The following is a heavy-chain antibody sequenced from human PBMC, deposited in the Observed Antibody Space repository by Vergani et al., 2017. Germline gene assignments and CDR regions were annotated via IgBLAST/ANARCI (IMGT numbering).Heavy chain of an antibody. V-gene: IGHV3-30-3*01. CDR3: ARAGYSYGYFGYYYMDV. J-gene: IGHJ6*03. D-gene: IGHD5-18*01. CDR2: ISYDGSNK. CDR1: GFTFSSSA. Sequence: QVQLVESGGGVVQPGRSLRLSCAASGFTFSSSAMHWVRQAPGKGLEWVAVISYDGSNKYYADSVKGRFTISRDNSKNTLYLQMNSLRAEDTAVYYCARAGYSYGYFGYYYMDVWGKGTTVTVSS.